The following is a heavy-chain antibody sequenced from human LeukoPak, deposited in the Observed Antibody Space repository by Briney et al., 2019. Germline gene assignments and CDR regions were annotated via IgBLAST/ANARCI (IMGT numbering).Heavy chain of an antibody. CDR1: GGPISSSTYF. Sequence: PSETLSLTCTVSGGPISSSTYFWGWIRQPPGKGLEWIGTIYYSGSTYYNPSLKSRVTISVDSSKNQFSLRLSSVTAADTAVYYCARRGGYSSSWFDYWGQGTLVTVSS. J-gene: IGHJ4*02. CDR2: IYYSGST. CDR3: ARRGGYSSSWFDY. V-gene: IGHV4-39*07. D-gene: IGHD6-13*01.